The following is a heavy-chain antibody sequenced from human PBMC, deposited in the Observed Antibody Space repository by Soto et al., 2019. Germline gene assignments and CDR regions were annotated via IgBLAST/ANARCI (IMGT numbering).Heavy chain of an antibody. Sequence: EVQLVESGGGLVKPGGSLRLSCAASGFTFSNVWMSWVRQVPGKGLEWVGRIGSKADGGTTDNAAPVKGRFTISRDDSKDTLYLEMNSLKSEDTAVYYCTTGRDLWGQGTMVTVSS. J-gene: IGHJ3*01. V-gene: IGHV3-15*04. CDR3: TTGRDL. CDR2: IGSKADGGTT. CDR1: GFTFSNVW.